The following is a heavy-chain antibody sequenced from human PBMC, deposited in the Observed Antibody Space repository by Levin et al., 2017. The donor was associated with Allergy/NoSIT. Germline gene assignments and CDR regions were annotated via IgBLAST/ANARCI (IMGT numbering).Heavy chain of an antibody. Sequence: SETLSLTCTVSGDSIGSSSYYWGWIRQPPGKGLEWIGSIYYSGSTFYNPSLKSRVTISVDTSKNQFSLKLRSVTAADTAVYYCARDIPAFDPWGQGTLVTVSS. CDR1: GDSIGSSSYY. J-gene: IGHJ5*02. V-gene: IGHV4-39*07. CDR2: IYYSGST. CDR3: ARDIPAFDP. D-gene: IGHD2-21*01.